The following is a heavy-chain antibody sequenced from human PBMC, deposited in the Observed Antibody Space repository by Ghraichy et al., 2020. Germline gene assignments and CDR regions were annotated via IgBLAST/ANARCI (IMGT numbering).Heavy chain of an antibody. J-gene: IGHJ4*02. CDR1: GFTFNNYA. Sequence: LSLTCVASGFTFNNYAMGWVRQAPGKGLEWVSSISGSGGKTYYADFVKGRFTISRDNSKGTLYLQMNSLRAEDTALYYCAKDWYYYDSSGYYSDWGQGTLVTVSS. CDR2: ISGSGGKT. CDR3: AKDWYYYDSSGYYSD. D-gene: IGHD3-22*01. V-gene: IGHV3-23*01.